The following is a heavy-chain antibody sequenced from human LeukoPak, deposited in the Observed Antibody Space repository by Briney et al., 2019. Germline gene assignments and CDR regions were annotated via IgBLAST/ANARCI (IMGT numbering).Heavy chain of an antibody. CDR2: INHSGST. CDR1: GGSFSGYY. J-gene: IGHJ4*02. V-gene: IGHV4-34*01. D-gene: IGHD6-19*01. CDR3: ARAYSSGWYYFDY. Sequence: SETLSLTCAVYGGSFSGYYWSWIRQPPGKGLEWIGEINHSGSTNYNPSLKSRVTISVDTSKNQFSLKLSSVTAADTAVYYCARAYSSGWYYFDYWGQGTLVTVSS.